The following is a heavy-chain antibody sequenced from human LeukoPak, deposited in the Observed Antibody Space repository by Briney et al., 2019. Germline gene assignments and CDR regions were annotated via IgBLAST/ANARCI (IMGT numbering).Heavy chain of an antibody. D-gene: IGHD6-19*01. CDR3: ARDPDSSGWLAFDI. V-gene: IGHV1-46*01. J-gene: IGHJ3*02. Sequence: ASAKVSCKASGYTFTSYDINWVRQATGQGLEWMGIINPSGGSTSYAQKFQGRVTMTRDMSTSTVYMELSSLRSEDTAVYYCARDPDSSGWLAFDIWGQGTMVTVSS. CDR1: GYTFTSYD. CDR2: INPSGGST.